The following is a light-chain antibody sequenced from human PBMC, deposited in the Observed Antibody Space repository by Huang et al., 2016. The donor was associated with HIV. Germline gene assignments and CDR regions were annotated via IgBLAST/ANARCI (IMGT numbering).Light chain of an antibody. CDR3: QQRSSWPPFT. CDR1: QRVSKY. J-gene: IGKJ3*01. CDR2: YAS. Sequence: EIVLTQSPATLSLSPGERATLSCRASQRVSKYLAWYQQRPGQAPRLLIYYASNRATGIPARFSGSGSGTDFTLTISSLEPEDFAVYYCQQRSSWPPFTFGPGTKVDI. V-gene: IGKV3-11*01.